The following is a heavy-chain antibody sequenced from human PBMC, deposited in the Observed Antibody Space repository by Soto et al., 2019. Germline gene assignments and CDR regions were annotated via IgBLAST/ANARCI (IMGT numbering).Heavy chain of an antibody. V-gene: IGHV4-59*01. CDR2: IYYTGST. CDR3: ARDQSPYYDSSGYEN. J-gene: IGHJ4*02. D-gene: IGHD3-22*01. Sequence: SQTLSLTCTVSGGSISSYYRSRIRQPPGKGLEWIGYIYYTGSTNYNPSLKSRVTISVDTSKNQFSLQLSSVTAADTAVYYCARDQSPYYDSSGYENWGQGTLVTVSS. CDR1: GGSISSYY.